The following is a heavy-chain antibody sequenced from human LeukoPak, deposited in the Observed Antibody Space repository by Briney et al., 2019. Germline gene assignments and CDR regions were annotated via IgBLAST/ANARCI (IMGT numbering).Heavy chain of an antibody. J-gene: IGHJ4*02. V-gene: IGHV1-2*02. CDR3: ARLLFYGLGADY. CDR1: GYTFTGYY. CDR2: INPNSGGT. Sequence: GASVKVSCKASGYTFTGYYMHWVRQPPAQGVEWMGWINPNSGGTNYAQKFQERLTMTRHTSLSTASMELSRLRYDERDVYYCARLLFYGLGADYWGQGTLVTVSS. D-gene: IGHD3-10*01.